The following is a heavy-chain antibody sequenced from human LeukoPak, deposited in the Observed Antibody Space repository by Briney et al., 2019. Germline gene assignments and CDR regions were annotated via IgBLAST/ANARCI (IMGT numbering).Heavy chain of an antibody. J-gene: IGHJ3*02. CDR1: GFTFSSYS. CDR3: ARDEYCSSTSCYNAFDI. Sequence: GGSLRLSCAASGFTFSSYSMNWVRQAPGKGLEWVSSISSSSSYIYYADSVKGRFTISRDNAKNSLYLQMNSLRAEDTAVCYCARDEYCSSTSCYNAFDIWGQGTMVTVSS. D-gene: IGHD2-2*02. CDR2: ISSSSSYI. V-gene: IGHV3-21*01.